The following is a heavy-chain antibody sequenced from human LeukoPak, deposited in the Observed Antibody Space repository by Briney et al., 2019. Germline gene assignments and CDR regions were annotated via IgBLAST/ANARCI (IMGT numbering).Heavy chain of an antibody. CDR2: INPNSGGT. Sequence: ASVKVSCKASGYTFTDYYMHWVRQAPGQGLEWMGWINPNSGGTNYAQKFQGRVTMTRVTSISTAYMEVSRLRSDDTAVYYCAREADCSGGTCYGLFDPWGRGTLVTVSS. J-gene: IGHJ5*02. CDR1: GYTFTDYY. CDR3: AREADCSGGTCYGLFDP. D-gene: IGHD2-15*01. V-gene: IGHV1-2*02.